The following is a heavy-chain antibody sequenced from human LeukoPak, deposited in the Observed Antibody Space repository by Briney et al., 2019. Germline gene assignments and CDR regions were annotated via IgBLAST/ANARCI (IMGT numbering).Heavy chain of an antibody. V-gene: IGHV3-23*01. Sequence: GGSLRLSCAASGFTFSSYGMSWVRQAPGKGLEWVSHISRSAGSTYYADSVKGRFTISRDNSKNTLFLQMNSLRAGDTAVYYCGPLGIAVAENFDYWGQGTLVTVSS. CDR2: ISRSAGST. D-gene: IGHD6-19*01. CDR3: GPLGIAVAENFDY. J-gene: IGHJ4*02. CDR1: GFTFSSYG.